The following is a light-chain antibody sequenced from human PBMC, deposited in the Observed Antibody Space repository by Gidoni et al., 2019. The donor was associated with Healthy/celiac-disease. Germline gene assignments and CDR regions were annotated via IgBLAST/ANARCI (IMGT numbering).Light chain of an antibody. CDR1: SGHSSYA. CDR3: QTWGTGIKV. J-gene: IGLJ3*02. CDR2: LNSDGSH. V-gene: IGLV4-69*01. Sequence: QLVLTQSPSASASLGASVKLTCTLSSGHSSYAIAWHQQQPEKGPRYLMNLNSDGSHSKGDGIPDRFSGSSSGAERYLTISSLQSEDEADYYCQTWGTGIKVFGGGTKLXVX.